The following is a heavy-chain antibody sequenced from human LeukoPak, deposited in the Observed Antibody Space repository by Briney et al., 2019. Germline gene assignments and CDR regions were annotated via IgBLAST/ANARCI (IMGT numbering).Heavy chain of an antibody. D-gene: IGHD3-16*01. V-gene: IGHV4-59*01. CDR2: VDHSGST. J-gene: IGHJ6*03. CDR1: GNSFGSYY. CDR3: ARAWGYCYYMDV. Sequence: SETLSLTCTLSGNSFGSYYWTWIRQPPGKGLEWIGYVDHSGSTNYNPSLKSRVIISVDTSKNQFSLKLSSVTAADAAVYYCARAWGYCYYMDVWGKGNTVTVSS.